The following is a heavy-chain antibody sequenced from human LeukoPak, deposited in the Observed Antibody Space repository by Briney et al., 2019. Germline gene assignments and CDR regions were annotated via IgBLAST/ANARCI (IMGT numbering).Heavy chain of an antibody. J-gene: IGHJ4*02. Sequence: GGSLRLSCAASGFTFSSYWMHWVRQAPGKGLVWVSRIDTDGSNTAYADSVKGRFTISRDNAKNTLYLQMNSLRAEDTAVYYCTRGGTTLDYWGQGTLVTVSS. CDR3: TRGGTTLDY. D-gene: IGHD1-7*01. CDR1: GFTFSSYW. V-gene: IGHV3-74*01. CDR2: IDTDGSNT.